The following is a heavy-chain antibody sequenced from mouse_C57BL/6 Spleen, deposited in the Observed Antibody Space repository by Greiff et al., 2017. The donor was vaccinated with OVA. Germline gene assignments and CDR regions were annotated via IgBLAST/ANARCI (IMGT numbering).Heavy chain of an antibody. V-gene: IGHV5-9-1*02. CDR2: ISSGGDYI. CDR3: TRDNYSNPGFAY. J-gene: IGHJ3*01. D-gene: IGHD2-5*01. CDR1: GFTFSSSA. Sequence: EVKLLESGEGLVKPGGSLKLSCAASGFTFSSSAMSWVRQTPEKRLEWVAYISSGGDYIYYADTVKGRFTISRDNARNTLYLQMSSLKSDDTAMYYCTRDNYSNPGFAYWGQGTLVTVSA.